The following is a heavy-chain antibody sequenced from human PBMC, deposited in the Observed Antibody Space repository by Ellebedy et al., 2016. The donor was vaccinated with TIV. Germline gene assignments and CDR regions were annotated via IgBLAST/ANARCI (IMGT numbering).Heavy chain of an antibody. CDR1: GFTFSRYI. V-gene: IGHV3-30-3*01. CDR2: MSKDRSKE. J-gene: IGHJ6*02. Sequence: PGGSLRLSCAASGFTFSRYIIHWVRQAPGKGLEWVAVMSKDRSKEFYVDSVKGRFTISEDFSKSTLYLQMNSLRAEDTAVYYCARNDAMDVWGQGTTVTVSS. CDR3: ARNDAMDV.